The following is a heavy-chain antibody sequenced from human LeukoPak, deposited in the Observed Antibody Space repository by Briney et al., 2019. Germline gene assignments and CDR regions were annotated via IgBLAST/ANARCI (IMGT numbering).Heavy chain of an antibody. CDR3: ARDSPPGFGELFPDY. CDR2: IWYDGSNK. CDR1: GFTFSSYG. Sequence: GGSLRLSCAASGFTFSSYGMHWGRQAPGKGLEWVAVIWYDGSNKYYADSVKGRFTISRDNSKNTLYLQMNSLRAEDTAVYYCARDSPPGFGELFPDYWGQGTLVTVSS. D-gene: IGHD3-10*01. V-gene: IGHV3-33*01. J-gene: IGHJ4*02.